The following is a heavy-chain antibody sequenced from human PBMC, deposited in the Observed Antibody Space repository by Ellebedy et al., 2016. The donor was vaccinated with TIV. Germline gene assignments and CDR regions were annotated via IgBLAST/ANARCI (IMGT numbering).Heavy chain of an antibody. Sequence: MPSEILSLTCAVHGGSFSGYYWSWIRQPPGKGLEWIGYIYHSGSTYYNPSLKSRVTISVDRSKNQFSLKLSSVTAADTAVYYCARHSDSYDYSNYAGFDYWGQGTLVTVSS. J-gene: IGHJ4*02. D-gene: IGHD4-11*01. CDR3: ARHSDSYDYSNYAGFDY. CDR2: IYHSGST. V-gene: IGHV4-30-2*01. CDR1: GGSFSGYY.